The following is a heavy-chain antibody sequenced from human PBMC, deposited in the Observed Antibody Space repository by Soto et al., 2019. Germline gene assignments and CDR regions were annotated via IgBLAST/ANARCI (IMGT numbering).Heavy chain of an antibody. CDR2: ISCCGGSA. D-gene: IGHD6-19*01. J-gene: IGHJ4*02. Sequence: EVRLLESGGGVVQPGRSLRLSCVASGFNFKKFAMAWVRQAPGEGLEWVSGISCCGGSASYADSVKGRFSTARDDSKNTLSLQMNGLRVEDTAQYFCAKADGEQWLIPHLDNWGQGTLVTVS. CDR1: GFNFKKFA. CDR3: AKADGEQWLIPHLDN. V-gene: IGHV3-23*01.